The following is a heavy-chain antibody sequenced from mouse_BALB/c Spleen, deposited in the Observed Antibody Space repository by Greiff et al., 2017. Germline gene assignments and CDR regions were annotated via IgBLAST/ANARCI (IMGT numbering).Heavy chain of an antibody. D-gene: IGHD2-1*01. Sequence: VQLQESGPGLVAPSQSLSITCTVSGFSLTGYGVNWVRQPPGKGLEWLGMIWGDGSTDYNSALKSRLSISKDNSKSQVFLKMNSLQTDDTARYYCARDRGYYGNNYAMDYWGQGTSVTVSS. CDR1: GFSLTGYG. J-gene: IGHJ4*01. V-gene: IGHV2-6-7*01. CDR3: ARDRGYYGNNYAMDY. CDR2: IWGDGST.